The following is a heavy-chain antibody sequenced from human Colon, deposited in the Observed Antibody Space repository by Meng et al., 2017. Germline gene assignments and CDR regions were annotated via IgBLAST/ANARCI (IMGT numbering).Heavy chain of an antibody. CDR3: ARTNYGDYNWFDP. D-gene: IGHD4-17*01. J-gene: IGHJ5*02. CDR2: IYYSGST. Sequence: QVQLQESGPGLVKPSPTPSLTCTVSGGSISSGGFYWSWIRQHPGKGLEWIGYIYYSGSTYYNPSLRNRVAISIDTSKNQFSLKLTSVTAADTAVYFCARTNYGDYNWFDPWGQGTLVTVSS. CDR1: GGSISSGGFY. V-gene: IGHV4-31*03.